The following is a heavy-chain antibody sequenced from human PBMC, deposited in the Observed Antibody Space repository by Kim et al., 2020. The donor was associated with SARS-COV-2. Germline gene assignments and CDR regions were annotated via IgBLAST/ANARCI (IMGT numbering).Heavy chain of an antibody. CDR2: FYYSGST. V-gene: IGHV4-39*01. J-gene: IGHJ5*02. CDR3: ARPATRRWVWFDP. Sequence: SETLSLTCTVSGGSISSSSYYWGWIRQPPGLGLEWIGCFYYSGSTYYNPSLKSRVTISVDTSKNQFSLKLSSVTAADTAVYYCARPATRRWVWFDPWGQGTLVTVSS. D-gene: IGHD6-25*01. CDR1: GGSISSSSYY.